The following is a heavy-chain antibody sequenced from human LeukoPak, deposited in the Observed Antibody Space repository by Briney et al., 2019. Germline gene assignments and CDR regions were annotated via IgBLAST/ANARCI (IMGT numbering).Heavy chain of an antibody. CDR2: ISGSGGST. Sequence: GGSLRLSCAASGFTFSSYAMSWVRQAPGKGLEWVSAISGSGGSTYYADSVKGRFTISRDNSKSTLYLQMNSLRAEDTAVYYCARSDRATNSPVQHYQPWGQGTLVIVSS. CDR1: GFTFSSYA. J-gene: IGHJ1*01. D-gene: IGHD5-24*01. V-gene: IGHV3-23*01. CDR3: ARSDRATNSPVQHYQP.